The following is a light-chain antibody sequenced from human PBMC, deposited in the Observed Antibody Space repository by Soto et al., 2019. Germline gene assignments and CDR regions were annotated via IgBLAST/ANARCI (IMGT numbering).Light chain of an antibody. CDR1: QSVSSNS. CDR2: GAS. CDR3: QQYGSSPRT. J-gene: IGKJ4*01. V-gene: IGKV3-20*01. Sequence: EVVLTQSPGTLSLSPGDRATLSCTASQSVSSNSLAWYQQIPGQPPRLLIYGASSRATGIPDRFSGSGSGTDFTLTISRLEPEDFAVYYCQQYGSSPRTFGGGTKVDIK.